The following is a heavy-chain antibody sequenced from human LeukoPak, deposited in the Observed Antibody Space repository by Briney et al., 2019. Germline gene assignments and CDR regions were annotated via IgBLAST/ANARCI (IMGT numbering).Heavy chain of an antibody. Sequence: NPSETLSLTCAVYGGSFSGYYWSWIRQPPGKGLEWIGEINHSGSTNYNPSLKSRVTISVDTSKNQFSLKLSSVTAADTAVYYCASTKMSAGSPKYYYDSSGYLRRGAPLFDYWGQGTLVTVSS. CDR1: GGSFSGYY. D-gene: IGHD3-22*01. CDR2: INHSGST. CDR3: ASTKMSAGSPKYYYDSSGYLRRGAPLFDY. J-gene: IGHJ4*02. V-gene: IGHV4-34*01.